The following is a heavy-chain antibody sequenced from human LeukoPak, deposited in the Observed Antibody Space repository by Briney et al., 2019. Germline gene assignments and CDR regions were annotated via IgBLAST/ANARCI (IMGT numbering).Heavy chain of an antibody. J-gene: IGHJ4*02. V-gene: IGHV4-34*01. CDR2: INHSGST. D-gene: IGHD3-10*01. Sequence: SETLSLTCAVYGGSFSGYYWSWIRQPPGRGLEWIGEINHSGSTNYNPSLKSRVTISVDTSKNQFSLKLSSVTAADTAVYYCAREINYYGSGSPKFFDYWGQGTLVTVSS. CDR1: GGSFSGYY. CDR3: AREINYYGSGSPKFFDY.